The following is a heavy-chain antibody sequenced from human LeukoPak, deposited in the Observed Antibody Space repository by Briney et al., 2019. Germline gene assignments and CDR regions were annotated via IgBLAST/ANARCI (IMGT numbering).Heavy chain of an antibody. CDR1: GFTVSSNY. Sequence: PGGSLRLSCAASGFTVSSNYMSWVRQAPGKGPEWVSVIYSGVSTYYADSVKGRFTISRDNSKNTLYLQMSSLTAADTAVYYCAKDRSIGTYYTFDHWGQGTLVTVSA. CDR3: AKDRSIGTYYTFDH. CDR2: IYSGVST. D-gene: IGHD1-26*01. V-gene: IGHV3-53*01. J-gene: IGHJ4*02.